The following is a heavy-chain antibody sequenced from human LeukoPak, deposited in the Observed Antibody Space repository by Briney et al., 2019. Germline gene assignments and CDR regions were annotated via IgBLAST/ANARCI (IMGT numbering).Heavy chain of an antibody. D-gene: IGHD3-9*01. CDR1: GTTFEDYA. CDR2: VSHEGTSK. Sequence: GGTLRLSCAASGTTFEDYAMHWVRQAPGKGLEWVAFVSHEGTSKFYAESVKGRFGISRDNSKSTTYLQMNGLRPDDTAVYYCAKTTGGWPWFFDHWGQGTLVAVSS. J-gene: IGHJ4*02. V-gene: IGHV3-30*18. CDR3: AKTTGGWPWFFDH.